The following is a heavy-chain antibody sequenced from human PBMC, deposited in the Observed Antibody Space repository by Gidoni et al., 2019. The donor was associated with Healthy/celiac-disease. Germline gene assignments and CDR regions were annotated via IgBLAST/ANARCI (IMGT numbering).Heavy chain of an antibody. V-gene: IGHV4-34*01. D-gene: IGHD6-13*01. Sequence: QVQLQQWGAGLVKPSETLSLTCAVYGGSFSGYYWSWIRQPPGTGLEWIGEINHSGSTNYNPSLTSRVTISVDTSKNQFSLKLSSVTAADTAVYYCASINIATTYYYYGMDVWGQGTTVTVSS. CDR3: ASINIATTYYYYGMDV. CDR2: INHSGST. CDR1: GGSFSGYY. J-gene: IGHJ6*02.